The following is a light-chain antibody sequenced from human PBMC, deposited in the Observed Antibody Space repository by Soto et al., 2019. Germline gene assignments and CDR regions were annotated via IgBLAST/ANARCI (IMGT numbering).Light chain of an antibody. CDR2: LEGSGSY. CDR1: SGHSNYI. Sequence: QSVLTQSSSASASLGSSVKLTCTLSSGHSNYILAWHQQQPVKAPRYLMKLEGSGSYNKGSGVPDRFSGSSSGADRYLTIPNLQFEDEADYYCETWDSNTRVFGGGTKLTVL. V-gene: IGLV4-60*02. CDR3: ETWDSNTRV. J-gene: IGLJ2*01.